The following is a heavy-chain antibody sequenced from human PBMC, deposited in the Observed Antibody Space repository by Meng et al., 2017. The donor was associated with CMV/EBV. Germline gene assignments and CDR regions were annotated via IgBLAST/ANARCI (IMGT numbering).Heavy chain of an antibody. V-gene: IGHV3-15*01. D-gene: IGHD3-9*01. J-gene: IGHJ4*02. Sequence: GGSLRLSCVASGFTFSNAWMSWVRQAPGKGLEWVGRIKSKTDGGTTDYAAPVKDRFSISRDDSKNTLYLQMNSLKTEDTAVYYCTTNVLRYFDWLPPDYWGQGTLVTVSS. CDR2: IKSKTDGGTT. CDR1: GFTFSNAW. CDR3: TTNVLRYFDWLPPDY.